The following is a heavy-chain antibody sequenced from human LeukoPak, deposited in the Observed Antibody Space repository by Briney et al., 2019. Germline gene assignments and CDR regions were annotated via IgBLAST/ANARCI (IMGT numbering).Heavy chain of an antibody. CDR2: ISSSSSYI. Sequence: GGSLRLSCAASGFTFSSYWIHWVRQAPGKGLEWVSSISSSSSYIYYADSVKGRFTISRDNAKNSLYLQMNSLRAEDTAVYYYARDPSTSGRGGYWGQGTLVTVSS. V-gene: IGHV3-21*01. D-gene: IGHD2-15*01. CDR1: GFTFSSYW. J-gene: IGHJ4*02. CDR3: ARDPSTSGRGGY.